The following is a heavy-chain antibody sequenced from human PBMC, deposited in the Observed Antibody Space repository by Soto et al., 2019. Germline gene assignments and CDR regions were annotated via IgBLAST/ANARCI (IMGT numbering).Heavy chain of an antibody. D-gene: IGHD5-18*01. Sequence: PSETLSLTCAVSGGSISSGGYSWSWIRQPPGKGLEWIGYIYHSGSTNYNPSLKSRVTISVDTSKNQFSLKLSSVTAADTAVYYCARLARRHSYGRLEDYYYGMDVWGQGTTVTVSS. CDR1: GGSISSGGYS. CDR2: IYHSGST. J-gene: IGHJ6*02. V-gene: IGHV4-30-2*01. CDR3: ARLARRHSYGRLEDYYYGMDV.